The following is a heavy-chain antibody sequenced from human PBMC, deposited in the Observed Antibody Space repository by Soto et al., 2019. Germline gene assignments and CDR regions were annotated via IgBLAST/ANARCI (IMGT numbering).Heavy chain of an antibody. V-gene: IGHV1-18*01. Sequence: QVQLVQSGAEVKKPGASVKVSCKASGFAFSEYGFTWVRQAPGQGLEWMAWVSVYNGDINYAQRFQGRVTMTTDAATDTVYREMRSLRSDDTIVYFCARYPYVKDASALWGQGTMVRVSS. J-gene: IGHJ3*01. CDR2: VSVYNGDI. CDR1: GFAFSEYG. CDR3: ARYPYVKDASAL. D-gene: IGHD3-10*02.